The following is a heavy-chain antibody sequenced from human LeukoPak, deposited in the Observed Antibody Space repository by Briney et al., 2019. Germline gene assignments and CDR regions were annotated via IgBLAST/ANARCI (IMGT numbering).Heavy chain of an antibody. CDR3: AKCYYDSSGYYFLDI. CDR2: IRTKANSYAT. D-gene: IGHD3-22*01. J-gene: IGHJ3*02. CDR1: GFTFSGAA. V-gene: IGHV3-73*01. Sequence: PGGSLRLSCAASGFTFSGAAMHWVRQASGKGLEWVGRIRTKANSYATAYAASVKGRVTISRDNSKNTLYLQMNSLRAEDTAVYYCAKCYYDSSGYYFLDIWGQGTMVTVSS.